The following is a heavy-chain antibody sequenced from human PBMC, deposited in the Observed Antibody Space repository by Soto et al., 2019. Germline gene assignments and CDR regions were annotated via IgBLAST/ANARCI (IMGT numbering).Heavy chain of an antibody. CDR2: IYYSGST. D-gene: IGHD1-26*01. J-gene: IGHJ5*02. Sequence: QLQLQESGPGLVKPSETLSLTCTVSGGSISSSNYYWGWIRQPPGKGLEWIGSIYYSGSTYYNPSLKRRVTISVDTSKNQCSLKLSSVTAADTAVYYCATQEVGGSYVYTFDPWGQGTLVTVSS. V-gene: IGHV4-39*01. CDR1: GGSISSSNYY. CDR3: ATQEVGGSYVYTFDP.